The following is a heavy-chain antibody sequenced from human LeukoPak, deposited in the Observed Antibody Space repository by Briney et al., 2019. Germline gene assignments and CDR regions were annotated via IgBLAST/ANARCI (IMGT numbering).Heavy chain of an antibody. J-gene: IGHJ4*02. Sequence: GGSLRLSCAASGFTFSTYWMTWVRQAPGKGLEWVANMNQGGSETYYVDSVKGRFTISRDNAKNSLYLQMNSLRAEDTAVYYCARGGLYHYSGTSGDYWGQGTLVTVPS. CDR3: ARGGLYHYSGTSGDY. CDR1: GFTFSTYW. D-gene: IGHD1-26*01. CDR2: MNQGGSET. V-gene: IGHV3-7*01.